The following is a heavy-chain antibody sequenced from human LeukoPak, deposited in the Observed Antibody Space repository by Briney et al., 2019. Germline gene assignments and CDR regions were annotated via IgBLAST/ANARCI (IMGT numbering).Heavy chain of an antibody. CDR3: AREKLEAAAGWFDP. Sequence: GGSLRLSSAASGFTVSSNYMSWVRQAPGKGLEWVSVIYSGGSTYYADSVKGRFTISRDNSKNTLYLQMNSLRAEDTAVYYCAREKLEAAAGWFDPWGQGTLVTVSS. D-gene: IGHD6-13*01. V-gene: IGHV3-66*02. CDR2: IYSGGST. J-gene: IGHJ5*02. CDR1: GFTVSSNY.